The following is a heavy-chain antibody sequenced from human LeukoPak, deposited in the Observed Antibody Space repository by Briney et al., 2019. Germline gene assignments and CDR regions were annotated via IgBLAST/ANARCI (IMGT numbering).Heavy chain of an antibody. CDR1: GFTFDDYA. D-gene: IGHD2/OR15-2a*01. J-gene: IGHJ3*02. Sequence: GGSLRLSCAASGFTFDDYAMHWVRQAPGKGLEWVSGISWNSGSIGYADSVKGRFTISRDNAKNSLYLQMNSLRAEDTALYYCAKENRYGPYDAFGIWGQGTMVTVSS. CDR2: ISWNSGSI. V-gene: IGHV3-9*01. CDR3: AKENRYGPYDAFGI.